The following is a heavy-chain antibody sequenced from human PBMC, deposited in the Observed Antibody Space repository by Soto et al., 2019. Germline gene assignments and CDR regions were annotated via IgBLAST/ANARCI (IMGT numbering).Heavy chain of an antibody. CDR2: IFYNGET. Sequence: QVQLQESGPGLVKPSQILSLTCTVSGGSIGDPDYYWSWIRQPPGKGLEWIGTIFYNGETSYNPSLESRLSMSVDTSKNQFSLSLSSVTASDTAVYFCAREGRLQSLDYWGQGTLVTVSS. CDR3: AREGRLQSLDY. CDR1: GGSIGDPDYY. D-gene: IGHD4-4*01. J-gene: IGHJ4*02. V-gene: IGHV4-30-4*01.